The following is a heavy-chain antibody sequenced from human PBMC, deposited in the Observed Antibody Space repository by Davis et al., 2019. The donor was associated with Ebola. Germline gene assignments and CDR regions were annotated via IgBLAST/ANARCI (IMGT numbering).Heavy chain of an antibody. D-gene: IGHD1-26*01. Sequence: ASVKVSCKASGYTFTSYYMHWVRQAPGQGLEWMGWISAYNGNTNYAQKLQGRVTMTTDTSMSTAYMELRSLRSDDTAVYYCARGSMLGALFDSWGQGTLVTVSS. CDR1: GYTFTSYY. CDR3: ARGSMLGALFDS. J-gene: IGHJ4*02. CDR2: ISAYNGNT. V-gene: IGHV1-18*04.